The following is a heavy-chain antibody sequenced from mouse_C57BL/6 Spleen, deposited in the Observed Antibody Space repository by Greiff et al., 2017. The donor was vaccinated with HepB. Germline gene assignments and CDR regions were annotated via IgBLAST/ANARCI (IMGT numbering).Heavy chain of an antibody. Sequence: VQLQQSGPELVKPGASVKISCKASGYAFSSSWMNWVKQRPGKGLEWIGRIYPGDGDTNYNGKFKGKATLTADKSSSTAYMQLSSLTSEDSAVYFCANSNRYAMDYWGQGTSVTVSS. V-gene: IGHV1-82*01. CDR1: GYAFSSSW. D-gene: IGHD2-5*01. J-gene: IGHJ4*01. CDR3: ANSNRYAMDY. CDR2: IYPGDGDT.